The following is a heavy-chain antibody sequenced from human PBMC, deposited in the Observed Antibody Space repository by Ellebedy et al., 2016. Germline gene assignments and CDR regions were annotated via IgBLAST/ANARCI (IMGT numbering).Heavy chain of an antibody. J-gene: IGHJ4*02. CDR2: IKSKTDGETT. V-gene: IGHV3-15*01. CDR1: GFTFSNAW. CDR3: TTDPRFDWLSFDY. Sequence: GESLKISXAASGFTFSNAWMNWVRQAPGKGLEWVGRIKSKTDGETTDYAAPVKGRFTISRDDSKNTLYLQMNSLKTEDTAVYYCTTDPRFDWLSFDYWGQGTLVTVSS. D-gene: IGHD3-9*01.